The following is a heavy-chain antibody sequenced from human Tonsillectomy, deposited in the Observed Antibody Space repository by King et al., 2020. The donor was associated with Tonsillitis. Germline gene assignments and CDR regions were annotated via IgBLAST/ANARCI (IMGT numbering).Heavy chain of an antibody. D-gene: IGHD3-22*01. CDR3: SRGGSFYYDSSAKSDYFNHYMDV. CDR1: GGSCVNYF. J-gene: IGHJ6*03. Sequence: VQLQQWGAGLLKPSETLSLTGAVYGGSCVNYFWRWVRQPPVKGLEWIWVIAHIGITNYIPPLKSRGTRSVDTSKNQFSLKLPSVTAADAAVYYCSRGGSFYYDSSAKSDYFNHYMDVWGKGTTVTVSS. CDR2: IAHIGIT. V-gene: IGHV4-34*01.